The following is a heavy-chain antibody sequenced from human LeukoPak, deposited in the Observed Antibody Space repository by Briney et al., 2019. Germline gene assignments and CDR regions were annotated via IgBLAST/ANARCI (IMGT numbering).Heavy chain of an antibody. J-gene: IGHJ4*02. CDR1: GFTFSSYW. CDR3: GSGPYCGADCYSAVDY. CDR2: INSDGSST. Sequence: PGGSLRLSCAASGFTFSSYWMHWVRQAPGKGLVWVSRINSDGSSTTYADSVKGRFTISRDNAKNTLYLQMNSLRAEDTAVYYCGSGPYCGADCYSAVDYWGQGTLVTVSS. D-gene: IGHD2-21*02. V-gene: IGHV3-74*01.